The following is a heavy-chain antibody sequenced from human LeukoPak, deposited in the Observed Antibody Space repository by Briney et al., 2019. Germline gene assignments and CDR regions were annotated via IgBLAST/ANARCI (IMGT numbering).Heavy chain of an antibody. D-gene: IGHD5-18*01. CDR2: ISGSGDST. CDR3: ATPGYSYAERDF. Sequence: GGSLRLSCAASGFTLSSYAMTWVRQAPGKGLEWVSGISGSGDSTYYADSVKGRFTISRDNSKNTLYLQMNSLRAEDTAVYYCATPGYSYAERDFWGQGTLVTVSS. J-gene: IGHJ4*02. V-gene: IGHV3-23*01. CDR1: GFTLSSYA.